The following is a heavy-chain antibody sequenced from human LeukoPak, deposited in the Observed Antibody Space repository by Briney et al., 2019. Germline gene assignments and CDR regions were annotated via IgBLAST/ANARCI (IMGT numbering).Heavy chain of an antibody. Sequence: PGGSLRLSCEAAGFSISGTYMSWVRQTPGRGLEWVAVISYDGSNKYYADSVKGRFTISRDNSKNTLYLQMNSLRAEDTAVYYCAKDQERYSYDGGPDYWGQGTLVTVSS. CDR2: ISYDGSNK. D-gene: IGHD5-18*01. CDR1: GFSISGTY. V-gene: IGHV3-30*18. CDR3: AKDQERYSYDGGPDY. J-gene: IGHJ4*02.